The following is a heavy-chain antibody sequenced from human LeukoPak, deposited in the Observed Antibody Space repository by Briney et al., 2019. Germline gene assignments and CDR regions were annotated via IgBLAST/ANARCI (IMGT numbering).Heavy chain of an antibody. D-gene: IGHD2-2*01. CDR1: GFTFDDYA. J-gene: IGHJ4*02. Sequence: GGFLRLSCAASGFTFDDYAMHWVRQAPGKGLEWVSLISWDGGSTYYADSVKGRFTISRDNSKNSLYLQMNSLRAEDTALYYCAKDYCSSTSCYFDSWGQGTLVTVSS. V-gene: IGHV3-43D*04. CDR3: AKDYCSSTSCYFDS. CDR2: ISWDGGST.